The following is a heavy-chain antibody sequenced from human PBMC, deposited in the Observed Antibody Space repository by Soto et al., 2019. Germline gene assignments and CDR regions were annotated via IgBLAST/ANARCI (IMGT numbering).Heavy chain of an antibody. V-gene: IGHV3-74*01. CDR1: GLTFSSYW. J-gene: IGHJ4*02. CDR3: ARDAGIAVAGSYYFDY. D-gene: IGHD6-19*01. CDR2: INSDGSST. Sequence: GGSLRLSCAASGLTFSSYWMHWVRQAPGKGLVWVSRINSDGSSTSYADSVKGRFTISRDNAKNTLYLQMNSLRAEDTAVYYCARDAGIAVAGSYYFDYWGQGTLVTVSS.